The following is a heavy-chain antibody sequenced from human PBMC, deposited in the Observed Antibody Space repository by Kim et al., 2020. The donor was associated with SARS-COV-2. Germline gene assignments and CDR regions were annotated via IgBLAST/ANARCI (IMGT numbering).Heavy chain of an antibody. CDR3: ARVGGIAAHFDY. V-gene: IGHV4-59*01. Sequence: NYTTPLTSRVTISVDTSKNQFSLKLSSVTAADTAVYYCARVGGIAAHFDYWGQGTLVTVSS. D-gene: IGHD6-25*01. J-gene: IGHJ4*02.